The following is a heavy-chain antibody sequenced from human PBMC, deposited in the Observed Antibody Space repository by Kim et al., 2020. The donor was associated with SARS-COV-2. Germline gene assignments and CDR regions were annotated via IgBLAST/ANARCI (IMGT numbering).Heavy chain of an antibody. J-gene: IGHJ5*02. CDR3: ARLSVGTAAMT. CDR2: IEPSDSYS. CDR1: GYSFTNYW. Sequence: GESLKISCRASGYSFTNYWITWVRQMPGKGLEFMGKIEPSDSYSNYNPSFQGRVTMSVDKSISTAYLQWSSLRASDTAMYYCARLSVGTAAMTWGQGTLVTVSS. D-gene: IGHD1-26*01. V-gene: IGHV5-10-1*01.